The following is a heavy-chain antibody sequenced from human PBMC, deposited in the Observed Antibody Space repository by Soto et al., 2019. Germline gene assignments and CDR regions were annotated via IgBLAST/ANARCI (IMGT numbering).Heavy chain of an antibody. Sequence: QVQLVESGGGVVQPGRSLRLSCAASGFSVNTHVIHWIRQAPGKGLEWVAVLWYDGSREYYADSVKGRFTISRDNSKNMMYLQMANLRVEDTAVYYCARVPGFDTWYFDYWGQGTLATVSS. CDR3: ARVPGFDTWYFDY. V-gene: IGHV3-33*01. CDR2: LWYDGSRE. D-gene: IGHD2-2*02. CDR1: GFSVNTHV. J-gene: IGHJ4*02.